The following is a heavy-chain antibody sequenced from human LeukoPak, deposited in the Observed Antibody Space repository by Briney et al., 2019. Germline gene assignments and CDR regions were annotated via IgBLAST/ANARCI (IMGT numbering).Heavy chain of an antibody. V-gene: IGHV1-2*02. Sequence: ASVKVSCKASGYTFTGYYMHWVRQAPGQGLEWMGWINPNSGGTSYAQKFQGRVTMTRDTSISTAYMELNSLRSDDTAVYYCARDGSRGYSGHDHDRWGQGTLVTVSS. CDR1: GYTFTGYY. J-gene: IGHJ5*02. CDR3: ARDGSRGYSGHDHDR. D-gene: IGHD5-12*01. CDR2: INPNSGGT.